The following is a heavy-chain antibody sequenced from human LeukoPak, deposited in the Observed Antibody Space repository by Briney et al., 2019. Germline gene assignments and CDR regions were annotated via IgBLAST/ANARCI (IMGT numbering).Heavy chain of an antibody. CDR3: AKDRGDFSGWFF. V-gene: IGHV3-30*18. CDR2: ISYDGSNK. Sequence: PGRSLRLSCAASGFTFSSYGMHWVRQAPGKGLEWVAVISYDGSNKYYADSVKGRFTISRDNSKNSLYLQMSSLRIEDTALYYCAKDRGDFSGWFFWGQGTPVTVSS. CDR1: GFTFSSYG. J-gene: IGHJ4*02. D-gene: IGHD6-19*01.